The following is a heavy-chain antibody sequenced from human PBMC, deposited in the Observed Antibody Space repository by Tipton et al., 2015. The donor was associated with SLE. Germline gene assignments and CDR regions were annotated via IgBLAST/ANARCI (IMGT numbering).Heavy chain of an antibody. D-gene: IGHD2-21*02. Sequence: SLRLSCAASGFIFSSSEMNWVRQAPGKGLEWVAYISSHGGSAKSYADSVKGRFIISRDNSKNTLYLQMNSLRAEDTAVYYCAKTALYWYFDLWGRGTLVTVSS. V-gene: IGHV3-48*03. CDR1: GFIFSSSE. J-gene: IGHJ2*01. CDR3: AKTALYWYFDL. CDR2: ISSHGGSAK.